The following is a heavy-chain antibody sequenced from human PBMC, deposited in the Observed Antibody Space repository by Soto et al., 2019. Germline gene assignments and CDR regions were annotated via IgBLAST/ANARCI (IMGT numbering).Heavy chain of an antibody. CDR2: ISGYNGDT. Sequence: QVQLVQSGAEVKKPGASVKVSCKTSGYSFTGYGISWVRQAPGQGLEWMGWISGYNGDTNYAQKLQGRVTMTTDTSTRTAYMELWTLRSDDTAVYYCARDRKFGDRYYWGQGTLVTVST. D-gene: IGHD3-10*01. CDR3: ARDRKFGDRYY. V-gene: IGHV1-18*01. CDR1: GYSFTGYG. J-gene: IGHJ4*02.